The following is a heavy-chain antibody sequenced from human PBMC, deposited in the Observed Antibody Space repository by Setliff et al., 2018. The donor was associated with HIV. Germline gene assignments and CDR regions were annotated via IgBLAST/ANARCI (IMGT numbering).Heavy chain of an antibody. J-gene: IGHJ4*02. CDR1: GFTFSSYW. V-gene: IGHV3-7*03. CDR2: IKEDGSEK. CDR3: ARDLAY. Sequence: LRLSCAASGFTFSSYWMSWVRQAPGMGLEWVANIKEDGSEKYYVDSVKGRFTISRDNAQNSLYLQMSSLKVEDTAVYYCARDLAYWGQGTLVTVSS.